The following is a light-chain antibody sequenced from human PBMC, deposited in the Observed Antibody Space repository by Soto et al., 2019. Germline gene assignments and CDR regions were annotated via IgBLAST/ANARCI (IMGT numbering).Light chain of an antibody. CDR3: KQYNSWLPYT. V-gene: IGKV3-15*01. J-gene: IGKJ2*01. CDR2: GAS. CDR1: QSVSNN. Sequence: EIVMTQSPATLSVSPGERATLSCRASQSVSNNLAGYQQQPSEAPRLLLFGASTRHTGIPASFSGSGSGTEVTPTISRRQSEDFAVYYSKQYNSWLPYTFGQGTKLEIK.